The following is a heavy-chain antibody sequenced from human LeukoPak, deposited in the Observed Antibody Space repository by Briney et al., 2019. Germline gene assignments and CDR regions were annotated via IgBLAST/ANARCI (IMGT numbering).Heavy chain of an antibody. CDR3: AKDFLNTFDY. V-gene: IGHV3-21*01. Sequence: GGSLRLSCAASGFTFSSYSMNWVRQAPGKGLEWVSSISSSSSYIYYADSVKGRFTISRDNSKNTLYLQMNSLRAEDTAVYYCAKDFLNTFDYWGQGTLVTVSS. CDR1: GFTFSSYS. CDR2: ISSSSSYI. J-gene: IGHJ4*02. D-gene: IGHD5-18*01.